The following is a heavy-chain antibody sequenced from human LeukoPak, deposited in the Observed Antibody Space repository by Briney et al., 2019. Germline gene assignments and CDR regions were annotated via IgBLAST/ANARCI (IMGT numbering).Heavy chain of an antibody. CDR1: GGSISSSSYY. J-gene: IGHJ3*02. CDR3: ARREIVVVVAATAAFDI. D-gene: IGHD2-15*01. Sequence: SETLSLTCTVSGGSISSSSYYWGWGRQPPGTGLEWVGSIYYSGSTYYNPSLKSRVTISVDTSKNQFCLKLSSVTAADTAVYYCARREIVVVVAATAAFDIWGQGTMVTVSS. V-gene: IGHV4-39*01. CDR2: IYYSGST.